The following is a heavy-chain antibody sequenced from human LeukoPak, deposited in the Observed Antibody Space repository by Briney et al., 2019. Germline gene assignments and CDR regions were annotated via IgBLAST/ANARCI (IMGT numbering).Heavy chain of an antibody. CDR2: ISGSGGST. CDR1: GFTFSSYA. V-gene: IGHV3-23*01. D-gene: IGHD3-22*01. Sequence: GGSLRLSCAASGFTFSSYAMSWVRQAPGKGLEWVSAISGSGGSTYYADSVKGRFTISRDNSKNTLYLQMNSLRAEDTAVYYCAKYMEDYYDSSGLNYWGQGTLVTVSS. J-gene: IGHJ4*02. CDR3: AKYMEDYYDSSGLNY.